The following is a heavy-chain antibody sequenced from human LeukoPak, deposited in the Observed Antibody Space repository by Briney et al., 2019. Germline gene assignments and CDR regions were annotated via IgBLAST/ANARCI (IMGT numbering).Heavy chain of an antibody. CDR1: GGSISSGGYY. V-gene: IGHV4-30-2*01. CDR3: ARVVVYSSSSPGRLGAFDI. Sequence: SETLSLTCTVSGGSISSGGYYWSWIRQPPGKGLEWIGYIYHSGSTYYNPSLKSRVTISVDRSKNQFSLKLSSVTAADTAVYYCARVVVYSSSSPGRLGAFDIWGQGTMVTVSS. CDR2: IYHSGST. D-gene: IGHD6-6*01. J-gene: IGHJ3*02.